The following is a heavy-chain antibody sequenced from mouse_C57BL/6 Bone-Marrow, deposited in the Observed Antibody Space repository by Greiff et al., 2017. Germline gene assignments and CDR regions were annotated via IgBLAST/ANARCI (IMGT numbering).Heavy chain of an antibody. CDR2: IDPETGGT. V-gene: IGHV1-15*01. CDR1: GYTFTDYE. J-gene: IGHJ2*01. Sequence: VQLQQSGAELVRPGASVTLSCKASGYTFTDYEMHWVKQTPVHGLEWIGAIDPETGGTAYNQKFKGKAILTADQSSSTACMELRGLTSEDYAVYYCTGGTTVVATRYFDYWGQGTTLTVSS. D-gene: IGHD1-1*01. CDR3: TGGTTVVATRYFDY.